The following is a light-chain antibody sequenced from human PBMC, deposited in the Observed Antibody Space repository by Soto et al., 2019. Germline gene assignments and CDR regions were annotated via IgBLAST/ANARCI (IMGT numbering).Light chain of an antibody. Sequence: DIQMNQSPSSLSGSLGDRVTITCQASQDITNFLNWYQQTPGKAPKLLIYAASNLETGVPSRFSGSGSGTDFTFTISSLQPEDIATYYCQQYDILTTFGQGTRLEIK. J-gene: IGKJ5*01. CDR3: QQYDILTT. CDR2: AAS. V-gene: IGKV1-33*01. CDR1: QDITNF.